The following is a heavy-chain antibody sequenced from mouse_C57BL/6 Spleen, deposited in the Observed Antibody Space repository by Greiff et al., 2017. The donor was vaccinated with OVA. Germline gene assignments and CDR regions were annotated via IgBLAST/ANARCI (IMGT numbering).Heavy chain of an antibody. Sequence: EVQLQQSGAELVKPGASVKLSCTASGFNIKVYYMHWVKQRTEQGLEWIGRIDPEDGETKYAPKFQGKATITADTSSNTAYLQLSSLTSEDTAVYYCARYIGRLLFFDYWGQGTTLTVSS. CDR2: IDPEDGET. V-gene: IGHV14-2*01. CDR3: ARYIGRLLFFDY. J-gene: IGHJ2*01. D-gene: IGHD2-14*01. CDR1: GFNIKVYY.